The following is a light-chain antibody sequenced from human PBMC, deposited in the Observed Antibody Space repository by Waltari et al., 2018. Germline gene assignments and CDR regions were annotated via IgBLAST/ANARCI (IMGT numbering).Light chain of an antibody. J-gene: IGKJ3*01. CDR1: QSVSSY. CDR2: DAS. CDR3: QQRSNWPPEIT. V-gene: IGKV3-11*01. Sequence: EIVLTQSPATLSLSPGERATLSCRASQSVSSYLAWYQQKPGQAPRLLIYDASNRAPGIPARFSGSGSGTDFTLTISSLEPEDFAVYYCQQRSNWPPEITFGPGTKVDIK.